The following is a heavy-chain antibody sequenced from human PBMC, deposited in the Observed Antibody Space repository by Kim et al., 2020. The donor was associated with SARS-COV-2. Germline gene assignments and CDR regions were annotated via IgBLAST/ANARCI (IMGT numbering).Heavy chain of an antibody. Sequence: SETLSLTCTVSGGSISSGGYYWSWIRQHPGKDLEWIGYIYNSGITNYNPSLESRVTISVDTSKNQFSLKVSSVTAADPAVYYCARAKQRGSNLDFWGQGSLVTVSS. CDR2: IYNSGIT. CDR1: GGSISSGGYY. CDR3: ARAKQRGSNLDF. D-gene: IGHD5-12*01. J-gene: IGHJ4*02. V-gene: IGHV4-31*03.